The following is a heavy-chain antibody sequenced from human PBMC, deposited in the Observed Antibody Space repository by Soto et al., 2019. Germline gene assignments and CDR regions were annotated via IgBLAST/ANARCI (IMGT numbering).Heavy chain of an antibody. D-gene: IGHD1-1*01. J-gene: IGHJ3*02. CDR1: GGFVTSGSYY. CDR2: MSHSGGT. Sequence: QVQLQQWGAGLLKPSETLSLTCAVYGGFVTSGSYYWSWIRQPPGKGLEWIGEMSHSGGTHFNPSLKSRVTISVYTSKNQFTLKMSPVTAADTALYYCARVERGTATTVVDAFDIWGPGTMVTVSS. CDR3: ARVERGTATTVVDAFDI. V-gene: IGHV4-34*01.